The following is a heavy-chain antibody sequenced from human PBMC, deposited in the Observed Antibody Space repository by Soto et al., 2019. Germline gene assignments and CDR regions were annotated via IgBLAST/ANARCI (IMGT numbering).Heavy chain of an antibody. Sequence: GGSLRLSCAASGFTFSSYGMHWVRQAPGKGLEWVAVIWYDGSNKYYADSVKGRFTISRDNSKNTLYLQMNSLRAEDTAVYYCARDSSSVTGMDVWGQGTTVTVSS. CDR3: ARDSSSVTGMDV. V-gene: IGHV3-33*01. CDR1: GFTFSSYG. D-gene: IGHD6-6*01. CDR2: IWYDGSNK. J-gene: IGHJ6*02.